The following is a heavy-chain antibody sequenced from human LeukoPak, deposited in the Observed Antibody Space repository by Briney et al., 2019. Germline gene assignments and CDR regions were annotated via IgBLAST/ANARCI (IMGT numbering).Heavy chain of an antibody. CDR2: ISSSGDST. J-gene: IGHJ4*02. CDR1: GFTFSSYA. CDR3: ASSYGSNKNPFEY. V-gene: IGHV3-64*01. Sequence: GGSLRLSCASSGFTFSSYAMHWVRQAPGKGLEYVSAISSSGDSTYYANSVRGRFTISRDNSKNTLYLQMGSLRAEDTAVYYCASSYGSNKNPFEYWGQGTLVTVSS. D-gene: IGHD4-23*01.